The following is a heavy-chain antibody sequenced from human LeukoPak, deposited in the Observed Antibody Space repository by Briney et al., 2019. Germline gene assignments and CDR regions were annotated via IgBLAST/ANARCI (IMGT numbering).Heavy chain of an antibody. D-gene: IGHD3-10*01. Sequence: PGGSLRLSCAASGFTFSSYGMSWVRQAPGKGLEWVSAITGNGANTFYADSVKGRFTISRDNSKNTMYLQMNSLRAEDTALYYCARDRSASYPNWFDPWGQGTLVTVSS. J-gene: IGHJ5*02. CDR2: ITGNGANT. CDR3: ARDRSASYPNWFDP. V-gene: IGHV3-23*01. CDR1: GFTFSSYG.